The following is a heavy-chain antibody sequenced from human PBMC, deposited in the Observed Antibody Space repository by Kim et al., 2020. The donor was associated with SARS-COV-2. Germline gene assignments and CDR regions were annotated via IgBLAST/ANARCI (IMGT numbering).Heavy chain of an antibody. CDR3: AKDRSSWYYYYYMDV. V-gene: IGHV3-23*01. CDR2: ISGSGGST. D-gene: IGHD6-13*01. CDR1: GFTFSSYA. J-gene: IGHJ6*03. Sequence: GGSLRLSCAASGFTFSSYAMSWVRQAPGKWLEWVSAISGSGGSTHYADSVKGRFTISRDNSKNTLYLQMNSLRAEDTAVYYCAKDRSSWYYYYYMDVWGKGTTVTVSS.